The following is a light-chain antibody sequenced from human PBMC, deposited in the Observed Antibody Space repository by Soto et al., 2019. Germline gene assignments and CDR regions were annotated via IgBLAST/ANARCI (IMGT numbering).Light chain of an antibody. J-gene: IGKJ1*01. CDR1: QTIGNNY. V-gene: IGKV3-20*01. CDR2: DAS. Sequence: DIVLTQSPGTLSLSPGERATLSCRASQTIGNNYLAWYQQKPGQAPRLLIHDASTRATGLPDRFSGSGSGTDFTLTITRLEPEDSAVYYCQQYATSPRTFGQGTKVEFK. CDR3: QQYATSPRT.